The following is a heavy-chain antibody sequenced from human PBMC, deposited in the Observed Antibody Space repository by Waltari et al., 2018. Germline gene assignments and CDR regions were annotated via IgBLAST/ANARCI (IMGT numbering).Heavy chain of an antibody. V-gene: IGHV4-30-4*08. J-gene: IGHJ4*02. D-gene: IGHD3-22*01. Sequence: QVQLQESGPRLVKTSQTLSLTCSVSGGSVNSHDYYWNWIRKPPGKGLEWIGYIYYDGTTDVHPSLKSRLTISLDTSKNQFSLRLTSVTAADTAVYFCATEGGYRDSWGQGNLVTVSS. CDR1: GGSVNSHDYY. CDR3: ATEGGYRDS. CDR2: IYYDGTT.